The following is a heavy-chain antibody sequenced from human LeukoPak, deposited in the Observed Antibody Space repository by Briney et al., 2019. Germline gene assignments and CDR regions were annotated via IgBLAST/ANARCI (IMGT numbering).Heavy chain of an antibody. CDR3: ATDHGGSYSY. CDR2: ISSISGTL. Sequence: GGALRLSCAASRFTFSSYSMNWVRQAPGRGLEWVLYISSISGTLDYADSVKGGFTISRDNAKNSLYLQRNSRRAEDTAVYYCATDHGGSYSYWGQGTLVTVSS. D-gene: IGHD1-26*01. V-gene: IGHV3-48*04. J-gene: IGHJ4*02. CDR1: RFTFSSYS.